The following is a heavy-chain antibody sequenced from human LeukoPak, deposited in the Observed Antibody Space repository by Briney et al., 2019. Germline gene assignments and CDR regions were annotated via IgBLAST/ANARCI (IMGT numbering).Heavy chain of an antibody. D-gene: IGHD6-19*01. Sequence: PGGSPRLSCAASGITFSDYYMSWIRQAPGKGLGWVSYISSSGSIIYYADSVKGRFTISRDNAKNSLYLQMNSLRAEDTAVYYCARDGPYSGYYFDYWGQGTLVTVSS. CDR3: ARDGPYSGYYFDY. V-gene: IGHV3-11*04. CDR2: ISSSGSII. CDR1: GITFSDYY. J-gene: IGHJ4*02.